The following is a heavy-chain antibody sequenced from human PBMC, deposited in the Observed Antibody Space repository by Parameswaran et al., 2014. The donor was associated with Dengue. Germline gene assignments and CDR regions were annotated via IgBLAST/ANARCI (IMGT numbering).Heavy chain of an antibody. D-gene: IGHD2-2*01. V-gene: IGHV4-59*01. J-gene: IGHJ6*02. CDR2: IYYSGST. Sequence: RWIRQPPGKGLEWIGYIYYSGSTNYNPSLKSRVTISVDTSKNQFSLKLSSVTAADTAVYYCARARSSTSCYGLCYYYYGMDVWGQGTTVTVSS. CDR3: ARARSSTSCYGLCYYYYGMDV.